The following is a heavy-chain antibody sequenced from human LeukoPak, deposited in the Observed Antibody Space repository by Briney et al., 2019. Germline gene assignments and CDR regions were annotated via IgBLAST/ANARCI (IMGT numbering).Heavy chain of an antibody. CDR3: AIHTGGWSPFDC. V-gene: IGHV4-39*01. D-gene: IGHD6-19*01. J-gene: IGHJ4*02. CDR2: IYYSGRT. CDR1: GDSISSNTYY. Sequence: SETLSLTCTVSGDSISSNTYYWGWIRQPPGKGLEWIGSIYYSGRTYYNPSIESRGTISVDTSKNQFSLKLSSVTAADTAVYYRAIHTGGWSPFDCWGQGTLVTVSS.